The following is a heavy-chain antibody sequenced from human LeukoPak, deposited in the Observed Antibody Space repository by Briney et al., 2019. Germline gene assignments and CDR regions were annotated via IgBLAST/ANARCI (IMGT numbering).Heavy chain of an antibody. CDR3: ARDLYGDYVFDY. V-gene: IGHV3-21*01. J-gene: IGHJ4*02. D-gene: IGHD4-17*01. CDR1: GFTFSSYS. Sequence: PGGSLRLSCAASGFTFSSYSMNWVRQAPGKGLEWVSSMSSSSRNIYYADSVKGRFTISKDNAKHSLYLQMSSLRVEDTAVYYCARDLYGDYVFDYWGQGTLVTVSS. CDR2: MSSSSRNI.